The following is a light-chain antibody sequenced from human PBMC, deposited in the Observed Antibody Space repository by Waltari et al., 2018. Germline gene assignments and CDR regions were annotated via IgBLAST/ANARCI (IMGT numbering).Light chain of an antibody. CDR3: QQCYHLPS. J-gene: IGKJ4*01. V-gene: IGKV4-1*01. CDR2: WAS. Sequence: DIVMILSPNSVAVSLGERATIPCRSSENILSSSDNKNYLVWYQQKPGQPPKLLISWASTRESGVPDRFSGSGSGTDFTLTISSLQAEDVAVYYCQQCYHLPSFGGGTRVEIK. CDR1: ENILSSSDNKNY.